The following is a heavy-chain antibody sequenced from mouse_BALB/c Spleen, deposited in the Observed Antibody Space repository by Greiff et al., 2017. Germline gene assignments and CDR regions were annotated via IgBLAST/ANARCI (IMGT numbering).Heavy chain of an antibody. V-gene: IGHV3-8*02. CDR1: GDSITSGY. J-gene: IGHJ1*01. CDR2: ISYSGST. CDR3: ARYNGSSYGWYFDV. Sequence: EVKLVESGPSLVKPSQTLSLTCSVTGDSITSGYWNWIRKFPGNKLEYMGYISYSGSTYYNPSLKSRISITRDTSKNQYYLQLNSVTTEDTATYYCARYNGSSYGWYFDVWGAGTTVTVSS. D-gene: IGHD1-1*01.